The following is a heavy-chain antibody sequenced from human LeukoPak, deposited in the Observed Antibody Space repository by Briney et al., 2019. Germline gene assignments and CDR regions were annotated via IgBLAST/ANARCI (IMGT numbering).Heavy chain of an antibody. J-gene: IGHJ4*02. CDR1: GGTFSSYA. V-gene: IGHV1-69*05. D-gene: IGHD1-26*01. CDR3: ATLEAPFIVGATTGDY. CDR2: IIPIFGTA. Sequence: GASVKVSCKASGGTFSSYAISWVRQTPGQGLEWMGGIIPIFGTANYAQKFQGRVTITTDESTSTAYMELSSLRSEDTAVYYCATLEAPFIVGATTGDYWGQGTLVTVSS.